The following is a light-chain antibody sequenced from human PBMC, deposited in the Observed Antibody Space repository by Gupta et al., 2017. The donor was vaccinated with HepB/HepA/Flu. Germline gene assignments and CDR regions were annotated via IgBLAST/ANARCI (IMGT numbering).Light chain of an antibody. CDR2: LGS. CDR3: MQTLQTPWT. J-gene: IGKJ1*01. CDR1: QSLLHSNGYNY. V-gene: IGKV2-28*01. Sequence: DIVMTQSPLSLPVTPGEPASISCRSSQSLLHSNGYNYLDWYLQKPGQSPQLLIYLGSNRASGVPDRFSGSGSGTHFTLRISRVEAEDAGVYYCMQTLQTPWTFGRGTKVEIK.